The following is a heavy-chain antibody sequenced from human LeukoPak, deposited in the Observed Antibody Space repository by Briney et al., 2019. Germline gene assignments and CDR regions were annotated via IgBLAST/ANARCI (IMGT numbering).Heavy chain of an antibody. CDR3: VRHSGRWTPNFDY. CDR1: GGSISSSSYY. D-gene: IGHD2-15*01. CDR2: IYYSGST. Sequence: SETLSLTCSVSGGSISSSSYYWGWIRQPPGKGLEWIGIIYYSGSTYYNPSLKSRVTISADTSKNQFSLKLSSVTAADTAVYCCVRHSGRWTPNFDYWCQGTLVTVSS. V-gene: IGHV4-39*01. J-gene: IGHJ4*02.